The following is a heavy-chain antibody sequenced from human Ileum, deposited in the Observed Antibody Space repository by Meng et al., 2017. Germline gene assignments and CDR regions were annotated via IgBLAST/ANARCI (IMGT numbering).Heavy chain of an antibody. D-gene: IGHD2-21*02. CDR2: IHTSGNT. V-gene: IGHV4-4*07. CDR1: GDSY. CDR3: VKDGWEYCSGGDCYSGWFDP. J-gene: IGHJ5*02. Sequence: PRESGPVSVQLSPTLSPTSGLFGDSYWSWIRPPAGRGLEWIGRIHTSGNTNYNPSLKSRVIMTVDTSKKQVSLRLTSVTAADTAVYYCVKDGWEYCSGGDCYSGWFDPWGQGTLVTVSS.